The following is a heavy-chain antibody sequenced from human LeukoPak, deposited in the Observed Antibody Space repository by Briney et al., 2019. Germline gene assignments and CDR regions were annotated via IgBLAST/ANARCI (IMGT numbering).Heavy chain of an antibody. CDR1: GFTFDTYG. Sequence: GGSLRLSCAASGFTFDTYGMTWVRQAPGKGLEWVSSLSGSGSTSYYSHSVKGRFTISRDNSKNTVYLQMNSLRAEDTAVYYCAKDGDGYYGSGSYSEYWGQGTLVTVSS. J-gene: IGHJ4*02. V-gene: IGHV3-23*01. D-gene: IGHD3-10*01. CDR2: LSGSGSTS. CDR3: AKDGDGYYGSGSYSEY.